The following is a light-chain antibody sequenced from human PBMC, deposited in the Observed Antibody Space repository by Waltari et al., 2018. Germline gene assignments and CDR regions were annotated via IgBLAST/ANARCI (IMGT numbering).Light chain of an antibody. CDR2: WAS. Sequence: DIVMTQSPDSLAVSLGERATINCMSSQSVLYRSNNKNYLTWYQQKPGQPPKLLIYWASTRESGVPDRFSGSGSGTDFTLTISSLQAEDVAVYYCQQYYTTPTFGQGTKVEI. V-gene: IGKV4-1*01. CDR1: QSVLYRSNNKNY. J-gene: IGKJ1*01. CDR3: QQYYTTPT.